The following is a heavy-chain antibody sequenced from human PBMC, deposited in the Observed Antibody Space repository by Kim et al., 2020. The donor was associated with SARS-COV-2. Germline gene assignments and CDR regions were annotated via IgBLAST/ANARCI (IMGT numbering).Heavy chain of an antibody. CDR3: TTDSGFYCTNGVCRFFFFDY. D-gene: IGHD2-8*01. V-gene: IGHV3-15*01. Sequence: RFTISRDDSKNTLYLQMNSLKTEDTAVYYCTTDSGFYCTNGVCRFFFFDYWGQGTLVTVSS. J-gene: IGHJ4*02.